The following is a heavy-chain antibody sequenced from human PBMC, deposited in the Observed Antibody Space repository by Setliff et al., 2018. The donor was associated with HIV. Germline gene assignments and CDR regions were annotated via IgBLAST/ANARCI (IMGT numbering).Heavy chain of an antibody. J-gene: IGHJ6*03. CDR3: ARGFGSSWGGNYYYYYMDV. V-gene: IGHV4-59*11. CDR2: IYYSGST. Sequence: PSETLSLTCTVSGGSISSHYWSRIRQPPGKGLEWIGYIYYSGSTNYNPSLKSRVTISVDTSKNQFSLKLSSVTAADTAVYYCARGFGSSWGGNYYYYYMDVWGKGTTVTVSS. CDR1: GGSISSHY. D-gene: IGHD6-13*01.